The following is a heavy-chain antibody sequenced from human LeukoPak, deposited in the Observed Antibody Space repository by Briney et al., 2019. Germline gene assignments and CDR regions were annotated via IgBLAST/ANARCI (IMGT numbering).Heavy chain of an antibody. Sequence: PSETLSLTCTVSGGSISSYYWSWIRQPPGKGLEWIGYIYYSGSTNYNPSLKSRVTISVDTSKNQFSLKLSSVTAADTAVYYCARTTTVTAYYFDSWGQGTLVTVSS. D-gene: IGHD4-17*01. CDR1: GGSISSYY. J-gene: IGHJ4*02. V-gene: IGHV4-59*01. CDR2: IYYSGST. CDR3: ARTTTVTAYYFDS.